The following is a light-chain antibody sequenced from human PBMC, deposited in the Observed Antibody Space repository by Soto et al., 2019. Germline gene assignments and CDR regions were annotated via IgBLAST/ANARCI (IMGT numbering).Light chain of an antibody. CDR2: GAS. V-gene: IGKV3-20*01. J-gene: IGKJ2*01. CDR1: QSVSNSY. CDR3: QQYGNSPNT. Sequence: EIVLTQSPGTLSLSPGERATLSCRASQSVSNSYLAWYQQKLGQTPRLLIYGASSGATGIPDRFSGSGSGTDFTLTINRLEPEDFAVYYCQQYGNSPNTFGQGTKLEIK.